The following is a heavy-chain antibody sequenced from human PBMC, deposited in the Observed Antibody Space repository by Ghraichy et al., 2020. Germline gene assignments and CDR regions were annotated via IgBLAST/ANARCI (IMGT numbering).Heavy chain of an antibody. Sequence: SETLSLTCTVSDGSISSVGHYWSWIRQHPGKGLDWIGFIHDRGTTYYNPSLKSRVTISLDTSNNHFSLRLSSVTAADTAVYYCARVGSLKDFWSGYTYSLEYWGQGTLVTGFS. V-gene: IGHV4-31*03. J-gene: IGHJ4*02. CDR2: IHDRGTT. D-gene: IGHD3-3*01. CDR3: ARVGSLKDFWSGYTYSLEY. CDR1: DGSISSVGHY.